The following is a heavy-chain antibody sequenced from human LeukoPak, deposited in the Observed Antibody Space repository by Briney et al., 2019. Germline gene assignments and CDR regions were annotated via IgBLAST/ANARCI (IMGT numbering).Heavy chain of an antibody. CDR1: GGSISSYY. Sequence: PSETLSLTCTVSGGSISSYYWSWIRQPPGKGLEWIGDIYYSGSTNYNPSLKSRVTIPVDTSKNQFSLKLSSVTAADTAVYYCARDSSGWATVFDYWGQGTLVTVSS. D-gene: IGHD6-19*01. CDR2: IYYSGST. V-gene: IGHV4-59*01. J-gene: IGHJ4*02. CDR3: ARDSSGWATVFDY.